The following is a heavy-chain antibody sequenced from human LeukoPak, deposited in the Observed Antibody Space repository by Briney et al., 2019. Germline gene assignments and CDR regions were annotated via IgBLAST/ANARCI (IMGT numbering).Heavy chain of an antibody. J-gene: IGHJ3*02. CDR1: GYTFTSYG. V-gene: IGHV1-18*01. Sequence: ASVKVSCKASGYTFTSYGISWVRQAPGQGLEWMGWISAYNGNTNYAQKLQGRVTMTTDTSTSTAYMELRSLRSDDTDVYYCARSGAFVTMIVVVAAFDIWGQGTMVTVSS. CDR2: ISAYNGNT. D-gene: IGHD3-22*01. CDR3: ARSGAFVTMIVVVAAFDI.